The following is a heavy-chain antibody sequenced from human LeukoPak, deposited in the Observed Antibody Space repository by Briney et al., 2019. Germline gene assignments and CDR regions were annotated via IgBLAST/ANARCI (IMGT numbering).Heavy chain of an antibody. J-gene: IGHJ4*02. Sequence: PSETLSLTCAVYGGSFSGYYWSWIRQPPGKGLEWIGEINHSGSTNYNPSLKSRVTISVDTSKDQFSLKLSSVTAVDTAVYYCASGPRLVVVPEYYFDYWGQGTLVTVSS. CDR1: GGSFSGYY. V-gene: IGHV4-34*01. CDR2: INHSGST. D-gene: IGHD3-22*01. CDR3: ASGPRLVVVPEYYFDY.